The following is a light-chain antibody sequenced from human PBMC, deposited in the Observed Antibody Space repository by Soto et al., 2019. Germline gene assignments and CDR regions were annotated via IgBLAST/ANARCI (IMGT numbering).Light chain of an antibody. V-gene: IGKV3-15*01. Sequence: EIVMTQSPATLSVSPGERATLSCRASQSVRSNLAWYQQKPGQAPRLLIYGASTRATDIPARFSGSGSGTEFTLTISSLQSEDFAVYFCQQYNYWPPWTFGQGTKVEVK. CDR3: QQYNYWPPWT. CDR1: QSVRSN. CDR2: GAS. J-gene: IGKJ1*01.